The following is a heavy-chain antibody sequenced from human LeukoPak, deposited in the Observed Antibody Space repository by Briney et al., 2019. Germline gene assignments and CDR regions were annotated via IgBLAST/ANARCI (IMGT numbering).Heavy chain of an antibody. D-gene: IGHD3-22*01. CDR2: ISAYNGNT. CDR1: GYTFTSYG. CDR3: ARDRGRKYYYDSSGTSYYYGMDV. V-gene: IGHV1-18*01. Sequence: ASVKVSCKASGYTFTSYGISWVRQAPGQGLEWMGWISAYNGNTNYAQKLQGRVTITTDTSTSTAYMELRSLRSDDTAVYYCARDRGRKYYYDSSGTSYYYGMDVWGQGTTVTVSS. J-gene: IGHJ6*02.